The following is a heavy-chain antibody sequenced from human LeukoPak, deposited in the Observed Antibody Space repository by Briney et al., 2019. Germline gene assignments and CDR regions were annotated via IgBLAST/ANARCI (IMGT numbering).Heavy chain of an antibody. V-gene: IGHV1-3*01. CDR1: GYTFTNYA. CDR3: ARGSYFYGSGSFMGSDY. Sequence: ASVRVSCKASGYTFTNYAVHWVRQAPGQRLEWMGWINAGNGNTEYSQNFQDRVTITRDTSATTAYMELSSLRSEDTAVYYCARGSYFYGSGSFMGSDYWGQGTLVTVSS. D-gene: IGHD3-10*01. CDR2: INAGNGNT. J-gene: IGHJ4*02.